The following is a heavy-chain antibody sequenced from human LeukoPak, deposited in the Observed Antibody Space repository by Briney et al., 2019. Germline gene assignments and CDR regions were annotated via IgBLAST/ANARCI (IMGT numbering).Heavy chain of an antibody. CDR3: ARDPYSGTYGNTYYYYMDV. D-gene: IGHD1-26*01. J-gene: IGHJ6*03. CDR1: GFTFSSYW. CDR2: IKQDGSEK. V-gene: IGHV3-7*01. Sequence: GSLRLSCAASGFTFSSYWMSWVRQAPGKGLEWVANIKQDGSEKNYVDSVKGRFTISRDNARNSLYLQMNSLRVEDTAAYYCARDPYSGTYGNTYYYYMDVWGKGTTVTISS.